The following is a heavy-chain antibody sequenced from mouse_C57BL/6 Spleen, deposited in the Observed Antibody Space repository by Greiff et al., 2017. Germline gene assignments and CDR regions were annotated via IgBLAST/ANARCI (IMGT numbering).Heavy chain of an antibody. CDR3: ARRPDYAMDF. CDR2: IYPGDGDT. Sequence: VKLQESGPELVKPGASVKISCKASGYAFSSSWMNWVKQRPGKGLEWIGRIYPGDGDTNYNGKFKGKATLTADKSSSTAYMQLSSLTSEDSAVYFCARRPDYAMDFWGQGTSVTVSS. V-gene: IGHV1-82*01. CDR1: GYAFSSSW. J-gene: IGHJ4*01.